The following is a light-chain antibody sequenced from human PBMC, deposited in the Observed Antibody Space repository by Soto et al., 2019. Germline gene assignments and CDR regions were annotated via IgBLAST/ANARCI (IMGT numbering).Light chain of an antibody. Sequence: DIQLTQSPDSLSASVGDRVTITCRASQTIRTFLNWYQQKSGKAPKVLIYSASTLQSGVPSRFSGSGSATDFNLTINSLQPEDFATYYCQQSYNAPRTFGGGTKVEIK. CDR2: SAS. CDR3: QQSYNAPRT. J-gene: IGKJ4*01. V-gene: IGKV1-39*01. CDR1: QTIRTF.